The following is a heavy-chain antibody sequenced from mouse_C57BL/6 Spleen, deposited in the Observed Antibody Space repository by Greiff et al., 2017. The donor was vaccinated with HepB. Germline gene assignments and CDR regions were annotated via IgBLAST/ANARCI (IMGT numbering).Heavy chain of an antibody. CDR3: ARDHYYGSSYPWFAY. Sequence: VQLQQSGAELVKPGASVKISCKASGYAFSSYWMNWVKQRPGKGLEWIGQIYPGDGDTNYNGKFKGKATLTADKSSSTAYMQLSSLTSEDSAVYFCARDHYYGSSYPWFAYWGQGTLVTVSA. CDR2: IYPGDGDT. J-gene: IGHJ3*01. V-gene: IGHV1-80*01. CDR1: GYAFSSYW. D-gene: IGHD1-1*01.